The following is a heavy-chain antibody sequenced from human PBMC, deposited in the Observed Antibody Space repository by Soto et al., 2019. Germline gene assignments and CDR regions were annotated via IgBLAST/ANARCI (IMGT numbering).Heavy chain of an antibody. D-gene: IGHD1-1*01. J-gene: IGHJ4*02. CDR2: MNPNSGNT. V-gene: IGHV1-8*01. CDR1: GYTFTSYD. Sequence: ASVKVSCKASGYTFTSYDINWVRQATGQGLEWMGWMNPNSGNTGYAQKFQGRVTMTRSTSISTAYMELSSLRSEDTAVYYCARDRERYDLTIYFNYWGQETLVTVSS. CDR3: ARDRERYDLTIYFNY.